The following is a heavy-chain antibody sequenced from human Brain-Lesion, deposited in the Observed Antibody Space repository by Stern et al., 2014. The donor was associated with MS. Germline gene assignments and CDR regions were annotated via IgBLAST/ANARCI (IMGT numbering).Heavy chain of an antibody. CDR3: ARAHVDTWDWFDP. Sequence: EVQLVESGGDLVQPGGSLRLSCIASGFTFSTYWMHWVRQAPGKGLVWVSRINGDGSRTSYADSVKGRFTISRDNAKNTLYVQMNSLRVEDTAVYYCARAHVDTWDWFDPWGQGTLVTVSS. D-gene: IGHD5-18*01. J-gene: IGHJ5*02. V-gene: IGHV3-74*02. CDR2: INGDGSRT. CDR1: GFTFSTYW.